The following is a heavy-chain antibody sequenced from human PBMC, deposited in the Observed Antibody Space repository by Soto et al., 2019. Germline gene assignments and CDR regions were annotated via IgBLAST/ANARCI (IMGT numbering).Heavy chain of an antibody. CDR2: INTNNGNT. V-gene: IGHV1-18*01. J-gene: IGHJ3*01. CDR1: GYTFTSYG. CDR3: ARDLLGSFDV. Sequence: QVQLVQSGVVVKKPGASVKVSCKASGYTFTSYGIGWVRQAPGQGLEWMGWINTNNGNTNSAQRLQGRVTMTADTSTRTGYMELRSLRSDDTAIYYCARDLLGSFDVWGQGTMVTISS. D-gene: IGHD2-15*01.